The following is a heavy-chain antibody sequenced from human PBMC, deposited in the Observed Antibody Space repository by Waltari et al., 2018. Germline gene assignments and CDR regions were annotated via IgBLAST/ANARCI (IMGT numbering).Heavy chain of an antibody. CDR2: SSGSGGST. V-gene: IGHV3-23*01. CDR3: AKDSGGSTGT. D-gene: IGHD3-16*01. J-gene: IGHJ5*02. Sequence: EVQLLESGGGLVQPGGSLRLSCAASGFTFSSYAMSWVRQAPGEGVGGFAGSSGSGGSTYYADCVKGRLTISRDKSKNTLYLQMNSLRAEDTAVYYCAKDSGGSTGTWGQGTLVTVSS. CDR1: GFTFSSYA.